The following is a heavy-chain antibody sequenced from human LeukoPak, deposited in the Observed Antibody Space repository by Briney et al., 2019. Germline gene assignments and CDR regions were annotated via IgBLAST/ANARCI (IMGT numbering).Heavy chain of an antibody. Sequence: GGSLRLSCAASGFTFSSYAMSWVRQAPGKGLEWVSSISSSSCYIYYADSVKGRFTISRDNAKNSLYLQMNSLRAEDTAVYYCARDSGSYLGDYWGQGTLVTVSS. CDR3: ARDSGSYLGDY. CDR1: GFTFSSYA. D-gene: IGHD1-26*01. V-gene: IGHV3-21*01. CDR2: ISSSSCYI. J-gene: IGHJ4*02.